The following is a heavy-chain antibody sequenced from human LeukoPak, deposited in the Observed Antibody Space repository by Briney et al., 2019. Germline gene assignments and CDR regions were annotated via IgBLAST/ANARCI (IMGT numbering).Heavy chain of an antibody. CDR1: GFTFSSYN. V-gene: IGHV3-30*02. J-gene: IGHJ6*03. CDR2: IRYDGSNK. D-gene: IGHD5-12*01. Sequence: KPGGSLRLSCAASGFTFSSYNMHWVRQAPGKGLEWVAFIRYDGSNKYYADSVKGRFIISRDNSKNTLYLQMNSLRAEDTAVYYCAKDTVKVTTIRRVPHYMDVWGKGTTVTISS. CDR3: AKDTVKVTTIRRVPHYMDV.